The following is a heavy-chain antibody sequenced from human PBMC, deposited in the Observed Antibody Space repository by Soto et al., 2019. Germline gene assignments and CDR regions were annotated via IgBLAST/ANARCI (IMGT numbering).Heavy chain of an antibody. CDR3: AGFLGYCSGGSCDGPFDY. V-gene: IGHV4-30-2*01. J-gene: IGHJ4*02. CDR2: IYHSGST. CDR1: GGSISSGGYS. D-gene: IGHD2-15*01. Sequence: SETLSLTCAVSGGSISSGGYSWSWIRQPPGKGLEWIGYIYHSGSTYYNPSLKSRVTISVDRSKNQFSLKLSSVTAADTAVYYCAGFLGYCSGGSCDGPFDYWGQGTLVTVSS.